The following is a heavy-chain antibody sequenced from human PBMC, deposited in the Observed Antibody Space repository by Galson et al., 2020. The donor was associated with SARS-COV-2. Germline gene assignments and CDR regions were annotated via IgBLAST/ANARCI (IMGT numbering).Heavy chain of an antibody. CDR2: IYYSGST. Sequence: ETSETLSLTCTVSGGSISSYYWSWIRQPPGKGLEWIGYIYYSGSTNYNPSLKSRVTISVDTSKNQFSLKLSSVTAADTAVYYCARDSSGYFDDWGQGTLVTVSS. CDR1: GGSISSYY. CDR3: ARDSSGYFDD. D-gene: IGHD3-22*01. J-gene: IGHJ4*02. V-gene: IGHV4-59*01.